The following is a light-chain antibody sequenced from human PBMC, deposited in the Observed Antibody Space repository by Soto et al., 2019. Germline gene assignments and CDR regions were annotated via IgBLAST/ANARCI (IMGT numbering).Light chain of an antibody. CDR1: NSDVGDYNY. Sequence: QSALTQPASVSGSPGQSITISCTGTNSDVGDYNYVSWYQQHPGKALKLIIYEVSNRPSGISDRFSASKSGNTASLTISGLQAEDEADYYCSSYTSSNTLEVFGIGTKVTVL. CDR2: EVS. V-gene: IGLV2-14*01. CDR3: SSYTSSNTLEV. J-gene: IGLJ1*01.